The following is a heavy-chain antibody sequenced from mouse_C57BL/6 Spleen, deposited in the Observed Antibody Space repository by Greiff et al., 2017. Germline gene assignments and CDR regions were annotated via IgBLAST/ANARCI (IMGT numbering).Heavy chain of an antibody. Sequence: VQLQQSGAELARPGASVKLSCKASGYTFTSYGISWVKQRTGQGLEWIGEIYPRSGSTYYNEKFKGKATLTADKSSSTAYMELRSLTSEDSAVYFCARSATVVARGYFDVWGTGTTVTVSS. CDR2: IYPRSGST. V-gene: IGHV1-81*01. CDR1: GYTFTSYG. CDR3: ARSATVVARGYFDV. D-gene: IGHD1-1*01. J-gene: IGHJ1*03.